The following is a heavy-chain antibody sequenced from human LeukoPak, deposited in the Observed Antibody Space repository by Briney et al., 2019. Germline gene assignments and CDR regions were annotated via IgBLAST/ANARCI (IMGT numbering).Heavy chain of an antibody. CDR2: IWYDGSNK. CDR1: GFTFSNYG. CDR3: ASLPPNYDFWSGPSGTLTDY. V-gene: IGHV3-33*01. D-gene: IGHD3-3*01. J-gene: IGHJ4*02. Sequence: PGGSLRLSCAASGFTFSNYGMHWVRQAPGKGLEWVAVIWYDGSNKDYADSVKGRFTISRDNSKNTLYLQMNSLRAEDTAVYYCASLPPNYDFWSGPSGTLTDYWGQGTLVTVSS.